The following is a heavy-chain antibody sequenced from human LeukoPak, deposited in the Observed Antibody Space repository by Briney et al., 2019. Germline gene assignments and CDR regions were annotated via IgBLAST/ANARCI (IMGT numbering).Heavy chain of an antibody. Sequence: SETLSLTCTVSGGSVSHYYWSWIRQPPGKGLEWIGYIYYSGSTNYNPSLKSRVTISVDTSKNQFSLKLRSVTAADTAVYYCAREEALGSGSFDYWGQGTLVTVSS. V-gene: IGHV4-59*02. D-gene: IGHD1-26*01. CDR1: GGSVSHYY. CDR2: IYYSGST. J-gene: IGHJ4*02. CDR3: AREEALGSGSFDY.